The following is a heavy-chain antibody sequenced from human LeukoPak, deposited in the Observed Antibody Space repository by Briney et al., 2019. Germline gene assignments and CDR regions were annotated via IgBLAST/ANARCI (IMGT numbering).Heavy chain of an antibody. J-gene: IGHJ4*02. CDR1: GYTFNSHG. CDR3: ARNKTTGGGGFDY. V-gene: IGHV1-18*04. D-gene: IGHD3-16*01. CDR2: ISGDYGYT. Sequence: ASVKVSCKASGYTFNSHGISWIRQAPGQGPEWMGWISGDYGYTKYAQKFQGRVTMTTDTSTDTSCMELRSLRSDDTAVYYCARNKTTGGGGFDYWGQGTLITVSS.